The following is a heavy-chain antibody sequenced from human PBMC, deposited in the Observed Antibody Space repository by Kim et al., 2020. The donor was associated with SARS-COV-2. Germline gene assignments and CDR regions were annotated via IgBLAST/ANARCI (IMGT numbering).Heavy chain of an antibody. V-gene: IGHV3-33*01. D-gene: IGHD1-1*01. CDR3: ARDFSPGEYGMDV. Sequence: YADSVKGRFTISRENSKNRLYLQMNSLRAEDTAVYYCARDFSPGEYGMDVWGQGTTVTVSS. J-gene: IGHJ6*02.